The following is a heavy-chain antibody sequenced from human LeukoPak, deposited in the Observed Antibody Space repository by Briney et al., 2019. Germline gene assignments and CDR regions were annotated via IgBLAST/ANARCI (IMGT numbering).Heavy chain of an antibody. CDR3: ARDGAVAGTADY. Sequence: GGSLGLSCAASGFTFSSYGMHWVRQAPGKGLEWVAVIWYDGSNKYYADSVKGRLTISRDNSKNTLYLQMNSLRAEDTAVYYCARDGAVAGTADYWGQGTLVTVSS. CDR1: GFTFSSYG. D-gene: IGHD6-19*01. CDR2: IWYDGSNK. J-gene: IGHJ4*02. V-gene: IGHV3-33*01.